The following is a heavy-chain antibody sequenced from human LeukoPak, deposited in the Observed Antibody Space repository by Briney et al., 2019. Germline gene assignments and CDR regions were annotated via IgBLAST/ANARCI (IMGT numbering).Heavy chain of an antibody. J-gene: IGHJ4*02. CDR1: GYTFTGYY. CDR3: ARELESGNFDY. CDR2: INPNSGGT. D-gene: IGHD1-1*01. Sequence: GASVKVSCKASGYTFTGYYMHWVRQAPGQGLEWMGWINPNSGGTNYAQKFQGWVTKTRDTSISTAYMELSRLRSDDTAVYYCARELESGNFDYWGQGTLVTVSS. V-gene: IGHV1-2*04.